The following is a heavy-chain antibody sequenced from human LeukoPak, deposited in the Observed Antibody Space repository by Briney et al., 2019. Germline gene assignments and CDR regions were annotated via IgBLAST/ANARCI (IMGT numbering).Heavy chain of an antibody. V-gene: IGHV3-7*01. CDR2: IKQDVREK. Sequence: GGSLRLASAASGFSPSSFWMSCVRQPQGNGVEWVANIKQDVREKYYVDSVKGQFTISRDNAKNSLYLQMNSLRAEDTAVYYCATSGLDFDYWGQGTLVTVSS. CDR1: GFSPSSFW. D-gene: IGHD6-19*01. J-gene: IGHJ4*02. CDR3: ATSGLDFDY.